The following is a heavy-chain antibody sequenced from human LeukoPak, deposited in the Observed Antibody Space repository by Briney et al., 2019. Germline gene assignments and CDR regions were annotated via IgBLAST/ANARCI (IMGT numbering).Heavy chain of an antibody. Sequence: SVNVSCTASGGTFSSYAISWVRQAPGQGLEWMGGIIPIFGTANYAQKFQGRVTITADESTSTAYMELSSLRSEDTAVYYCARDPAPHSYFDYWGQGTLVTVSS. CDR2: IIPIFGTA. J-gene: IGHJ4*02. CDR3: ARDPAPHSYFDY. V-gene: IGHV1-69*13. CDR1: GGTFSSYA.